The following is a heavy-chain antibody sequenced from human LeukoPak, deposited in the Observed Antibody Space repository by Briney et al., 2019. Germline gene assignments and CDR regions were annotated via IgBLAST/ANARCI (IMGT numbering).Heavy chain of an antibody. CDR1: GFTFGSYG. CDR2: IWYDGSNK. Sequence: GGSLRLSCAASGFTFGSYGMHWVRQAPGKGLEWVAVIWYDGSNKYYADSVKGRFIISRDNAKNSLYLQMNSLRAEDTAVYYCARKENILTGYYDHWGQGTLVTVSS. J-gene: IGHJ5*02. D-gene: IGHD3-9*01. CDR3: ARKENILTGYYDH. V-gene: IGHV3-33*01.